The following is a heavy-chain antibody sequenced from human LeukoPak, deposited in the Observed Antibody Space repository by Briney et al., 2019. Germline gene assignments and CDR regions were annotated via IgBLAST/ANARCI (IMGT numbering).Heavy chain of an antibody. CDR3: GRVHVPHSYVGRGYFVPAY. CDR2: ISAYNGNT. CDR1: GYTFTSYG. V-gene: IGHV1-18*01. J-gene: IGHJ4*02. D-gene: IGHD3-22*01. Sequence: ASVKVSCKASGYTFTSYGISWVRQAPGQGLEWMGWISAYNGNTNYAQKLQGRVTMTTDTSTSTAYMELRSLRSDDTAVYYCGRVHVPHSYVGRGYFVPAYWGQGTLVTVSS.